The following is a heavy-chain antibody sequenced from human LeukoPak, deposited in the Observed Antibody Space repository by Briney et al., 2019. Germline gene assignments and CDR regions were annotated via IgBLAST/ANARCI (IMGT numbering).Heavy chain of an antibody. D-gene: IGHD2-2*01. CDR3: ARDPRCSSTSCYGSYFDY. V-gene: IGHV4-4*07. CDR1: GGSISSYY. CDR2: IYTSGST. J-gene: IGHJ4*02. Sequence: NPSETLSLTCTVSGGSISSYYWSWIRQPAGKGLEWIGRIYTSGSTNYNPSLKSRVTMSVDTSKNQFSLKLSSVTAADTAVYYCARDPRCSSTSCYGSYFDYWGQGTLVTVSS.